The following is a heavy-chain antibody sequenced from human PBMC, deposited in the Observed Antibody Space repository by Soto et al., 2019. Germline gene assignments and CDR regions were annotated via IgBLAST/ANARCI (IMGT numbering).Heavy chain of an antibody. J-gene: IGHJ6*03. D-gene: IGHD3-3*01. CDR1: GGSFSGYY. CDR3: ARVRDFAVVIKQRPYYYYYMDV. V-gene: IGHV4-34*01. CDR2: INHSGST. Sequence: QVQLQQWGAGLLKPSETLSLTCAVYGGSFSGYYWSWIRQPPGKGLEWIGEINHSGSTNYNPSLTSRLTISVDTSKNEFSLTLSSVTAADTAVYYCARVRDFAVVIKQRPYYYYYMDVWGKGTTVTVSS.